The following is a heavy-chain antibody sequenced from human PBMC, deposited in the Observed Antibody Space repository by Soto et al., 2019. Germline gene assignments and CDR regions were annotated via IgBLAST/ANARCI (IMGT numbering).Heavy chain of an antibody. CDR1: GGSISSGDCY. CDR3: ARGYYDSSGYYIDVFDI. D-gene: IGHD3-22*01. CDR2: IYYSGST. J-gene: IGHJ3*02. V-gene: IGHV4-30-4*01. Sequence: SETLSLTCTVSGGSISSGDCYWSWIRQPPGKGLEWIGYIYYSGSTYYNPSLKSRVTISVDTSKNQFSLNLSSVTAADTAVYYCARGYYDSSGYYIDVFDIWGQGTMVTV.